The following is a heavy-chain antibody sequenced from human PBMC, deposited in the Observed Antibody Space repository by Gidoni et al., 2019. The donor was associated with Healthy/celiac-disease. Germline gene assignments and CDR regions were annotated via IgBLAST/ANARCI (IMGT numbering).Heavy chain of an antibody. J-gene: IGHJ5*02. D-gene: IGHD2-15*01. V-gene: IGHV1-69*01. CDR3: ARDKEVVVVAATGAFDP. CDR2: IIPIFGTA. CDR1: GGTFSSYS. Sequence: QVQLVQSGAEVKKPGSSVKVSCKASGGTFSSYSTSWVRQAPGQGLEWMGGIIPIFGTANYAQKFQGRVTITADESTSTAYMELSSLRSEDTAVYCCARDKEVVVVAATGAFDPWGQGTLVTVSS.